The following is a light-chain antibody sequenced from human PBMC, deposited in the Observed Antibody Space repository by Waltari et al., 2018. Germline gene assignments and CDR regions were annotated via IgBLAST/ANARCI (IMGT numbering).Light chain of an antibody. CDR2: GAS. CDR1: QSVRSN. CDR3: QEYYGTPPDT. J-gene: IGKJ2*01. V-gene: IGKV3-15*01. Sequence: EIVMAQSPATLSVSPGERATLSCRASQSVRSNLAWYQQKPGLAPRLLISGASTRATGIPARFSGSGSGTEFTLTISSLQSEDVAVYYCQEYYGTPPDTFGQGTKLEIK.